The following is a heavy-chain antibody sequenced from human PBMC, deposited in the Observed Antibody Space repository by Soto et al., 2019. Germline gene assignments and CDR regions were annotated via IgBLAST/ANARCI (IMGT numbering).Heavy chain of an antibody. CDR3: AKARHSSTWYNFDF. J-gene: IGHJ4*02. CDR1: GFTFGNYA. Sequence: PGGSLRLSCAGSGFTFGNYAMSWVRQAPGKGLEWVSGISGSGGGNLYYADSVKGRFTISRDNSKNTLYLQMNSLRAEDTAVYYCAKARHSSTWYNFDFWGQGTLVTVS. D-gene: IGHD2-2*01. V-gene: IGHV3-23*01. CDR2: ISGSGGGNL.